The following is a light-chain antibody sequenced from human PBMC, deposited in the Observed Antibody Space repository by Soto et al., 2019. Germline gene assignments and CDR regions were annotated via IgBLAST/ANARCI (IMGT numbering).Light chain of an antibody. Sequence: EIVLTQSPATLSVSPGERATLSCRASQSISSSLAWYQQQPGQAPRLLIYHASTRAAGIPARFSGSGSGTEFSLTISSLQSAQLAVYLYQQYYNWPAGTFGQGTKVEIK. V-gene: IGKV3-15*01. CDR1: QSISSS. CDR3: QQYYNWPAGT. CDR2: HAS. J-gene: IGKJ1*01.